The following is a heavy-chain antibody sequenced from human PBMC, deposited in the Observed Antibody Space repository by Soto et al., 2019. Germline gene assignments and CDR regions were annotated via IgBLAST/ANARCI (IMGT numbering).Heavy chain of an antibody. Sequence: QVQLQESGPGLVKTLETLALICTVSGGSIDSGDYYWRWIRQPPGKVLEWIGYVYYSGTTNYNPFLKSRVTLSLDKSKNQCSLKMNSLTAADTAVYYCARDVIARPNYFDPLGQGNLVTVSS. J-gene: IGHJ5*02. D-gene: IGHD4-4*01. CDR3: ARDVIARPNYFDP. CDR1: GGSIDSGDYY. CDR2: VYYSGTT. V-gene: IGHV4-61*08.